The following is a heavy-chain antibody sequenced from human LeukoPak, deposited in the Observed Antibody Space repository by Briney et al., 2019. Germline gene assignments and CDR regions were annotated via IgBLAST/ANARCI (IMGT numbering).Heavy chain of an antibody. CDR3: ARWLQFVYGQGEDY. V-gene: IGHV3-72*01. D-gene: IGHD5-24*01. J-gene: IGHJ4*02. CDR1: GFTLSDHF. CDR2: SRNKDRSYTT. Sequence: GGSLRLSCAASGFTLSDHFMDWVRQAPGKGLEWVGRSRNKDRSYTTEYAASVKGRFTISRDDSKNSLHLQMNSLRAEDTAVYYCARWLQFVYGQGEDYWGQGTLVTVSS.